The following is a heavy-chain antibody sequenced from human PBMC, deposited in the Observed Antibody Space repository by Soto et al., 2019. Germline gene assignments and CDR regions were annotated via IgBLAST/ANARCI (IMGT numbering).Heavy chain of an antibody. J-gene: IGHJ4*02. CDR1: GFTFSSYW. V-gene: IGHV3-7*03. CDR3: ARGPLDY. Sequence: EVQLVESGGGLVQPGGSLRLSCAASGFTFSSYWMNWVRQAPGGGLEWVANIKEDGSEKTYVDSVEGRFTISRDNAKNSLDLQMNSLRAGDTAVYYCARGPLDYWGQGTLVTVSS. CDR2: IKEDGSEK.